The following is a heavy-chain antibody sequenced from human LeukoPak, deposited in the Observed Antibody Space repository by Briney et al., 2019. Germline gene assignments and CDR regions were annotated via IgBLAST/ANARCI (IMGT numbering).Heavy chain of an antibody. CDR3: AHLTYDFWSGAYSNWFDP. Sequence: PGGSLRLSCAASGFTFSSYSMNWVRQAPGKGLEWVSSISSSSSYIYYSDSVKGRFTISRDNAKNSLYLQMNSLRAEDTAVYYCAHLTYDFWSGAYSNWFDPWGQGTLVTVSS. V-gene: IGHV3-21*04. CDR2: ISSSSSYI. CDR1: GFTFSSYS. D-gene: IGHD3-3*01. J-gene: IGHJ5*02.